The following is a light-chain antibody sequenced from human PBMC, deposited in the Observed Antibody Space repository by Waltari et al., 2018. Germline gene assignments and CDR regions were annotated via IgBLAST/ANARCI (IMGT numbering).Light chain of an antibody. CDR3: SSYTSSSSLV. J-gene: IGLJ3*02. CDR2: DVS. V-gene: IGLV2-14*01. Sequence: QSALTQPASVSGSPGQSITISCTGTSSDVGGYNYVSCYQQHPGKAPKLMIYDVSKRPSGVSNRFSGSKSVNTASLTISGLQAEDEADYYCSSYTSSSSLVFGGGTKLTVL. CDR1: SSDVGGYNY.